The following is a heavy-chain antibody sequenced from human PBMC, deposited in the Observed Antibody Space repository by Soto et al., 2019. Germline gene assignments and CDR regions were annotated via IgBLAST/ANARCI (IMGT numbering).Heavy chain of an antibody. D-gene: IGHD3-3*01. CDR2: IYYSGST. Sequence: SETLSLTCTVSGGSISSYYWSWIRQPPGKGLEWIGYIYYSGSTNYNPSLKSRVTISVDTSKNQFSLKRSSVTAADTAVYYCARDRLRFLGGGYYYYGMDVWGQGTTVTVSS. CDR1: GGSISSYY. J-gene: IGHJ6*02. CDR3: ARDRLRFLGGGYYYYGMDV. V-gene: IGHV4-59*01.